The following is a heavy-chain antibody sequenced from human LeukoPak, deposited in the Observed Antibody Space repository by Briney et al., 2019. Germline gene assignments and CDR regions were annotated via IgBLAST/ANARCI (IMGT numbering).Heavy chain of an antibody. CDR2: LSGSGITT. CDR1: GFTFSNSA. J-gene: IGHJ4*01. D-gene: IGHD6-19*01. V-gene: IGHV3-23*01. CDR3: AKGIYSSGWSYFDY. Sequence: GGSLRLSCAASGFTFSNSAMSWVRQAPGKGLDWASTLSGSGITTYYADSVKGRFTISRDNSKNTLYLQMNSLRAEDTAVYYCAKGIYSSGWSYFDYWGHGTLVTVSS.